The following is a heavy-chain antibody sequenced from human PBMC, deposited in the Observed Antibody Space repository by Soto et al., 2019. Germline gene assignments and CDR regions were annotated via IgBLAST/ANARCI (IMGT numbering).Heavy chain of an antibody. D-gene: IGHD3-10*01. J-gene: IGHJ4*02. Sequence: EVQLLESGGGLVQPGGSLRLSCAASGFTFSSYAMSWVRQAPGKGLEWVSAISGSGGSTYYADSVKGRFTISRDNSKNTLYLQMNSLRAEDTAVYYCAKERLLWFGELSNFDYWGQVTLVTVSS. V-gene: IGHV3-23*01. CDR1: GFTFSSYA. CDR3: AKERLLWFGELSNFDY. CDR2: ISGSGGST.